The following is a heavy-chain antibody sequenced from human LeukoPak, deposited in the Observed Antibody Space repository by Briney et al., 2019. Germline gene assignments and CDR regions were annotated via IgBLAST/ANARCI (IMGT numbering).Heavy chain of an antibody. CDR3: ARARNMITFGGVIANDAFAI. Sequence: ASVKVSCKASGYTFTGYDMDWVRQAPGQGLEWRGWINPNGGGTNYAQKFQGRVTMPRATSISPAHVELRRLRSHDTAVYYCARARNMITFGGVIANDAFAIWGQGTMATAPS. V-gene: IGHV1-2*02. CDR1: GYTFTGYD. J-gene: IGHJ3*02. D-gene: IGHD3-16*02. CDR2: INPNGGGT.